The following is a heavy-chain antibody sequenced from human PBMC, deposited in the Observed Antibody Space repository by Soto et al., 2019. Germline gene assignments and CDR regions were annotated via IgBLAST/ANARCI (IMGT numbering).Heavy chain of an antibody. D-gene: IGHD6-6*01. CDR1: GYTFTGYY. CDR2: INPNSGGT. CDR3: ARVIAARQYYFDY. J-gene: IGHJ4*02. Sequence: ASVKVSCKASGYTFTGYYMHWVRQAPGQGLEWMGWINPNSGGTNYAQKFQGRVTMTRDTSISTAYMELSRLRSDDTAVYYCARVIAARQYYFDYWGQGTLVTVSS. V-gene: IGHV1-2*02.